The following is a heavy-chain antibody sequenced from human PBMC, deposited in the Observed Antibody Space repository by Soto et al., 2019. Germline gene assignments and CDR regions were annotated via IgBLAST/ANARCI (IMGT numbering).Heavy chain of an antibody. CDR2: SSNSGSFT. Sequence: RRLSCAASGFTFSDHYMSWIRQAPGKGLEWIGYSSNSGSFTRYADSVKGRFSISRDNAKNSLFLQINSLRGDDTAIYYCVRSGDNYNLLDYWGQGTPVTVSS. CDR3: VRSGDNYNLLDY. V-gene: IGHV3-11*06. D-gene: IGHD1-1*01. J-gene: IGHJ4*02. CDR1: GFTFSDHY.